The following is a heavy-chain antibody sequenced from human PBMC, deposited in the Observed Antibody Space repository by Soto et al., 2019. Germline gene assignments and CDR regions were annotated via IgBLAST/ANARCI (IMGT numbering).Heavy chain of an antibody. V-gene: IGHV1-69*01. Sequence: QVQLVQSGAEVRKPGSSVKVSCKASRGTFSSNSFSWVRQAPGQGFEYMGGIIPTFGAANYAQRFKDRVTFTADESTTTVYMELSSLKPEDTAVYYCATPSNGHDFPFDFWGQGTLVTVSS. D-gene: IGHD5-12*01. CDR3: ATPSNGHDFPFDF. J-gene: IGHJ4*02. CDR1: RGTFSSNS. CDR2: IIPTFGAA.